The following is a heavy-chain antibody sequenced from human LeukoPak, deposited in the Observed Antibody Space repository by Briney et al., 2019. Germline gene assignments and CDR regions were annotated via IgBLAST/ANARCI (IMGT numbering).Heavy chain of an antibody. CDR3: ASWRMEYGMDV. D-gene: IGHD2-8*01. CDR1: GGSISSSSYY. CDR2: IYYSGST. V-gene: IGHV4-39*07. Sequence: SETLSLTCTVSGGSISSSSYYWGWIRQPPGKGLEWIGSIYYSGSTYYNPSLKGRVTISVDTSKNQFSLKLSSVTAADTAVYYCASWRMEYGMDVWGQGTTVTVSS. J-gene: IGHJ6*02.